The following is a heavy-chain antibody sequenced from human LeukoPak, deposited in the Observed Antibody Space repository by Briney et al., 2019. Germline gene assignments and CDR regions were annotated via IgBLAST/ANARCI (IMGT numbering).Heavy chain of an antibody. V-gene: IGHV3-15*01. CDR1: GFTFSDAW. D-gene: IGHD3-10*01. CDR2: IKSKTDGGTT. J-gene: IGHJ4*02. CDR3: TTGPYDYGSGTYYH. Sequence: GGSLRLSCAASGFTFSDAWMSWVRQAPGKGLEWVGRIKSKTDGGTTDYAAPVKGRFTISRDDSKNTLYVQMNSLKTEDTAVYYCTTGPYDYGSGTYYHWGQGTLVTVSS.